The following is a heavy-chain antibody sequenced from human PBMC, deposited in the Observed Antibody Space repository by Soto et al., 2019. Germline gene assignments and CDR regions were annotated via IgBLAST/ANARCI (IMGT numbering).Heavy chain of an antibody. CDR2: IWYDGSNK. D-gene: IGHD6-19*01. J-gene: IGHJ6*02. CDR3: AKEGASIAVAGTDYYYGMDV. V-gene: IGHV3-33*06. CDR1: GFTFSSYG. Sequence: QVQLVESGGGVVQPGRSLRLSCAASGFTFSSYGMHWVRQAPGKGLEWVAVIWYDGSNKYYADSVKGRFTISRDNSKNTLYLQMNSLRAEDTAVYYCAKEGASIAVAGTDYYYGMDVWGQGTTVTVSS.